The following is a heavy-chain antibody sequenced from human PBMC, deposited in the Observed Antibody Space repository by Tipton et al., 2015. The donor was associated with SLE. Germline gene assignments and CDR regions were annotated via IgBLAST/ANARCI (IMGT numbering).Heavy chain of an antibody. CDR2: INSTGGTT. CDR3: AKDLPAPNPNYYFDY. J-gene: IGHJ4*02. V-gene: IGHV3-23*01. D-gene: IGHD4/OR15-4a*01. CDR1: DVSFSSFA. Sequence: SLRLSCAASDVSFSSFAMNWVRQAPGKGLEWVSAINSTGGTTYYADSVKGRFTISRDNSKNTLYLHMNNLRAEDTALYYCAKDLPAPNPNYYFDYWGQGTLVTVSS.